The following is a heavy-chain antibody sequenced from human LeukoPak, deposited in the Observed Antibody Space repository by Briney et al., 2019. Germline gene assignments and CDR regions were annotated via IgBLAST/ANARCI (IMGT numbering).Heavy chain of an antibody. V-gene: IGHV4-61*02. Sequence: SETLSLTCTVSGGSISSGSCYWSWIRQPAGKGLEWIGRIYTSGSTNYNPSLKSRVTISVDTFKNQFSLKLSSVTAADTAVYYCARESTVTSDAFDIWGQGTMVTVSS. CDR2: IYTSGST. J-gene: IGHJ3*02. CDR1: GGSISSGSCY. CDR3: ARESTVTSDAFDI. D-gene: IGHD2-21*02.